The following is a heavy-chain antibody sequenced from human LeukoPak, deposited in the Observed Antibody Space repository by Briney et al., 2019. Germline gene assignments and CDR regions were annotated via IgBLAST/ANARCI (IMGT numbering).Heavy chain of an antibody. CDR3: ARDWCSSTSCYLDYYYYGMDV. D-gene: IGHD2-2*01. CDR1: GFTFSSYS. J-gene: IGHJ6*02. V-gene: IGHV3-21*01. CDR2: ISSSSSYI. Sequence: GGSLRLSCAASGFTFSSYSMNWVRQAPGKGLEWVSSISSSSSYIYYADSVKGRFTISRDNAKNSLYLQMNSLRAEDTAVYYCARDWCSSTSCYLDYYYYGMDVWGQGTTVTVSS.